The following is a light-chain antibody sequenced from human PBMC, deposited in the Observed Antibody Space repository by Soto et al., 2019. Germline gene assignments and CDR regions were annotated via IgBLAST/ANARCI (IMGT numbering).Light chain of an antibody. CDR2: DAS. CDR1: QSVSSY. V-gene: IGKV3-11*01. J-gene: IGKJ1*01. Sequence: EIVLTQSPATLSLSPGERATLSCRASQSVSSYLAWYQQKPGQAPRLLIYDASNRATGIPARFSGSGSGTDFTLTISSLEPEDFAVYYCQQYHHWWTFGQGTKVDIK. CDR3: QQYHHWWT.